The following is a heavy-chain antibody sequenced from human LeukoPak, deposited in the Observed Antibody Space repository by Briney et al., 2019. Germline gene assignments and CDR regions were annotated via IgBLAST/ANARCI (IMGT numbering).Heavy chain of an antibody. J-gene: IGHJ6*03. CDR2: INHSGST. CDR3: AGGGPNSSSWYPGRYYYYYMDV. V-gene: IGHV4-34*01. D-gene: IGHD6-13*01. CDR1: GGSFSGYY. Sequence: SETLSLTCAVYGGSFSGYYWSWIRQPPGKGLEWIGEINHSGSTNYNPSLKSRVTISVDTSKNQFSLKLSSVTAADTAVYYCAGGGPNSSSWYPGRYYYYYMDVWGKGTTVTVSS.